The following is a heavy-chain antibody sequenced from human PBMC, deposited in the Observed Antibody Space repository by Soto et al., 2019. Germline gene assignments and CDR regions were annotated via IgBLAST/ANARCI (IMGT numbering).Heavy chain of an antibody. J-gene: IGHJ4*02. CDR3: AREEYELSPSGFDY. Sequence: QVQLQESGPGLVKPSETLSLTCTVSGGSITGFYWSWIRQSAGKGLEWMGRILTNESTKYNPSLESRVSMSIDMSKNQFSLKLRSVTAADTAVYYCAREEYELSPSGFDYWGQGTLLTVSS. CDR2: ILTNEST. V-gene: IGHV4-4*07. D-gene: IGHD1-7*01. CDR1: GGSITGFY.